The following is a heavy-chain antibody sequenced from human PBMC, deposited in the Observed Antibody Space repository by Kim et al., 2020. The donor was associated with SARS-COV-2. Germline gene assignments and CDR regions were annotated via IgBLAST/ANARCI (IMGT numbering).Heavy chain of an antibody. CDR2: IYYSGST. CDR3: ARFRWDFWSGYYFDYYYYYGMDV. Sequence: SETLSLTCTVSGGSIISFYWSWIRQPPGKGLEWIGYIYYSGSTNYNPSLKSRVTISVDTSKNQFSLKLGSVTAADTAVYYCARFRWDFWSGYYFDYYYYYGMDVWGQGTTVTVSS. CDR1: GGSIISFY. V-gene: IGHV4-59*01. D-gene: IGHD3-3*01. J-gene: IGHJ6*02.